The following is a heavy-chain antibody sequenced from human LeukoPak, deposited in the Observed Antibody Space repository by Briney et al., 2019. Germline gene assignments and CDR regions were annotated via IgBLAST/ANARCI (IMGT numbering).Heavy chain of an antibody. Sequence: GGSLRLSCAASGFSFSTSYMNWVRQAPGKGLEWVSYISSSSSTIYYADSVKGRFTISRDIAKNSLFLQMNSLRGEDTAVYYCATATSWSHYYGINVWGQGTTVTVSS. D-gene: IGHD2-15*01. V-gene: IGHV3-48*01. J-gene: IGHJ6*02. CDR2: ISSSSSTI. CDR3: ATATSWSHYYGINV. CDR1: GFSFSTSY.